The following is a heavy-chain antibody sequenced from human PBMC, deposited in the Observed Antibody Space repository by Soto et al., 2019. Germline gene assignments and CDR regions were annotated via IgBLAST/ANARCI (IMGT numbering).Heavy chain of an antibody. CDR3: ARTNSSSHFNFDI. J-gene: IGHJ3*02. D-gene: IGHD6-13*01. CDR1: GGSINNYY. Sequence: QMQLQESGPGLVKPSETLSLTCTVSGGSINNYYWSWIRQPPGKGLEWIGYIYYSGSTYSNPSLKSRVTTSVDTSKNHFSLKLTSVTAADTAIYYCARTNSSSHFNFDIWGQGTMVTVSS. CDR2: IYYSGST. V-gene: IGHV4-59*01.